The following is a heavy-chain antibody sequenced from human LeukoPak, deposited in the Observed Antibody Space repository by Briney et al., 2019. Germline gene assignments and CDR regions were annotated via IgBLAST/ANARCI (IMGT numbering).Heavy chain of an antibody. CDR1: GYTFTGYY. D-gene: IGHD1-26*01. CDR2: INPNSGGT. CDR3: ARSLVGATPNRFDY. J-gene: IGHJ4*02. V-gene: IGHV1-2*04. Sequence: GASVKVSCTAPGYTFTGYYMHWVRQAPGQGLEWMGWINPNSGGTNYAQKFQGWVTMTTDTSTSTAYMELRSLRSDDTAVYYCARSLVGATPNRFDYWGQGTLVTVSP.